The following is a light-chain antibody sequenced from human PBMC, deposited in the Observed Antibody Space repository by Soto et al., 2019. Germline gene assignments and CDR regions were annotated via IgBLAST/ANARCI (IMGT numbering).Light chain of an antibody. CDR2: EGS. V-gene: IGLV2-23*01. CDR1: SXEVGSYYL. J-gene: IGLJ1*01. CDR3: CSYEGRTTPYV. Sequence: QSVLTQPASVSGSPGQSITIYCSVTSXEVGSYYLVSWYQQHPGKAPELMIYEGSKRPSGVSDRFSGSYSDNTASLTISGLQAEDEADYFCCSYEGRTTPYVFGPGTKVTVL.